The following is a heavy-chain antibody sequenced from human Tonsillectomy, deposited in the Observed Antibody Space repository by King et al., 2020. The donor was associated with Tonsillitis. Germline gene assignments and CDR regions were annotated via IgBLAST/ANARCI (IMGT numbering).Heavy chain of an antibody. J-gene: IGHJ6*02. Sequence: QLVQSGAEVKKPGSSVKVSCKASGGTFSSYAISWVRQAPGQGLEWMGGIIPIFGTANYAQKFQGRVTITADESTSTAYMELSSLRSEDTAVYYCAREDETVTKWYYYYGMDVWGQGTTVTVSS. V-gene: IGHV1-69*01. CDR3: AREDETVTKWYYYYGMDV. CDR2: IIPIFGTA. CDR1: GGTFSSYA. D-gene: IGHD4-17*01.